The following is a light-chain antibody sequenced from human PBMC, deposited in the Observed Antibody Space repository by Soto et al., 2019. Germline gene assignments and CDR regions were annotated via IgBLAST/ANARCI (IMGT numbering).Light chain of an antibody. CDR2: HVT. Sequence: QSLLTQPASGSGSLGQSITISCSGTSSDVGAYNYVSWYQQYPGKAPKLMIYHVTDRPSGVSNRFSGSKSGNTASLTISGLQAEDEADYYCCSYTTSNTFVFGTGTKVTVL. CDR3: CSYTTSNTFV. CDR1: SSDVGAYNY. J-gene: IGLJ1*01. V-gene: IGLV2-14*01.